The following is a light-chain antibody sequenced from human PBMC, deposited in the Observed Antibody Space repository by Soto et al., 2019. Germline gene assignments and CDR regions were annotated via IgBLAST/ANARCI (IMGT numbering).Light chain of an antibody. CDR1: QDINSH. Sequence: IQLTQSPSSLSASVGDRVTITCRSSQDINSHLAWYQQKPGKAPKVLIYVASTLQSGVPSRFSGSGSGTDFTLTISGLQPDDFASYYCQQVHSWPLTFGGGTKVEIK. J-gene: IGKJ4*01. CDR2: VAS. CDR3: QQVHSWPLT. V-gene: IGKV1-9*01.